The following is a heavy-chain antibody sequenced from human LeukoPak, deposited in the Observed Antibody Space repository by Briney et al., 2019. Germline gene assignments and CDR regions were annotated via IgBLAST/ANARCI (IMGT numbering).Heavy chain of an antibody. V-gene: IGHV1-69*05. D-gene: IGHD6-19*01. J-gene: IGHJ3*02. CDR3: ARERGSGLSAFDI. CDR1: GGTFSSYA. CDR2: IIPIFGTA. Sequence: GASVKVSCKASGGTFSSYAISWVRQAPGQGLEWMGGIIPIFGTANYAQKFQGRVTITTDESTSTAYMELSSLRSEDTAVYYCARERGSGLSAFDIWGQGTMVTVSS.